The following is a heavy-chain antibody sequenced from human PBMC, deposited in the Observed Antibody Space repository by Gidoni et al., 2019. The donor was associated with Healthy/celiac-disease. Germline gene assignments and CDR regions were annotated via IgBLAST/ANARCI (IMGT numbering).Heavy chain of an antibody. CDR1: GATSSSYA. Sequence: VQSGAEAKKPGSPVKATCEASGATSSSYAISWVRQAPGQGLEWMGGIIPIFGTANYAQKFQGRVTITADESTSTAYMELSSLRSEDTAVYYCARAYCSSTSCSYERYWGQGTLVTVSS. CDR2: IIPIFGTA. D-gene: IGHD2-2*01. V-gene: IGHV1-69*01. CDR3: ARAYCSSTSCSYERY. J-gene: IGHJ4*02.